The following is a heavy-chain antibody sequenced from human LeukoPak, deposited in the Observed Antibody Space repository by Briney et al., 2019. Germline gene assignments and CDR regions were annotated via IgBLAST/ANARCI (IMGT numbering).Heavy chain of an antibody. J-gene: IGHJ4*02. CDR1: GGSFSGYY. CDR2: INHSGST. V-gene: IGHV4-34*01. Sequence: SETLSLTCAVYGGSFSGYYWSWIRQPPGKGLEWIGEINHSGSTNYNPSLKSRVTISVDTSKNQFSPKLSSVTAADTAVYYCARAAPSGIAAAGTNFDYWGQGTLVTVSS. CDR3: ARAAPSGIAAAGTNFDY. D-gene: IGHD6-13*01.